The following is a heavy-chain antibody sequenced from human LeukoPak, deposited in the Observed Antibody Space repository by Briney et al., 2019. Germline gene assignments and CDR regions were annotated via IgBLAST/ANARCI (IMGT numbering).Heavy chain of an antibody. CDR2: IYPGDSDT. J-gene: IGHJ4*02. CDR1: GYSFTSYW. Sequence: PGGSLRLSCKGSGYSFTSYWIGWVRQMPGKGLEWMGIIYPGDSDTRYSPSFQGQVTISADKSISTAYLQWSSLKASDTAMYYCASLPSLREWLSSWGQGTLVSVSS. V-gene: IGHV5-51*01. D-gene: IGHD3-3*01. CDR3: ASLPSLREWLSS.